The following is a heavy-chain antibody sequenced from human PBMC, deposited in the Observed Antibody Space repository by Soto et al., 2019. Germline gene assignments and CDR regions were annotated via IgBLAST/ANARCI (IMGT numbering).Heavy chain of an antibody. V-gene: IGHV2-5*01. CDR2: IYWNDDK. J-gene: IGHJ6*02. D-gene: IGHD5-18*01. CDR3: AHSGDSHLKFNYYGMDV. Sequence: SGPTLVNPTQTLTLTCTFSGFSLSTSGVGVGWIRHPPGRALEWLALIYWNDDKRYSPSLKSRLTITKDTSKNQVVLTMTNMDPVDTATYYCAHSGDSHLKFNYYGMDVWGQGTTVTVSS. CDR1: GFSLSTSGVG.